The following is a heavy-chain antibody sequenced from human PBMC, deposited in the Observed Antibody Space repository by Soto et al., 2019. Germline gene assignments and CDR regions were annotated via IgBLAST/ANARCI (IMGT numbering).Heavy chain of an antibody. Sequence: SLTCTVSGGPISSGDYYWSWIRQPPGKGLEWIGYIYYSGSTYYNPSLKSRVTISVDTSKNQFSLKLSSVTAADTAVYYGARVQDIVVVVAAFDAFDRWGQGTMVTVS. CDR3: ARVQDIVVVVAAFDAFDR. CDR2: IYYSGST. J-gene: IGHJ3*02. CDR1: GGPISSGDYY. D-gene: IGHD2-15*01. V-gene: IGHV4-30-4*01.